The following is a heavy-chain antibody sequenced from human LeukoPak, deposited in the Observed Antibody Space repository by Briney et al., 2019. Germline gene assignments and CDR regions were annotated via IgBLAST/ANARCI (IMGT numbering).Heavy chain of an antibody. CDR1: GFTFSSYA. CDR2: ISGGGGST. Sequence: GGSLRLSCAASGFTFSSYAMSWVRQAPGKGLEWVSAISGGGGSTYYADSVKGRFTISRDNSKNTLYLQMNSLRAEDTAVYYCAKDLHYYDSSGPFDYWGQGTLVTVSS. D-gene: IGHD3-22*01. CDR3: AKDLHYYDSSGPFDY. J-gene: IGHJ4*02. V-gene: IGHV3-23*01.